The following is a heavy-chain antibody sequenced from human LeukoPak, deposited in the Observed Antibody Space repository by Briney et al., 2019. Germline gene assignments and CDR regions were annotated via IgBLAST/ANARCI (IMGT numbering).Heavy chain of an antibody. CDR3: ARNEWELNFDY. D-gene: IGHD1-26*01. CDR1: GGSISSSSYY. Sequence: SETLSLTCTVSGGSISSSSYYWGWIRQPPGKGLEWIGSIYYSGSTYYNPSLKSRVTISVDTSKNQFSLKLSSVTAAGTAVYYCARNEWELNFDYWGQGTLVTVSS. J-gene: IGHJ4*02. CDR2: IYYSGST. V-gene: IGHV4-39*01.